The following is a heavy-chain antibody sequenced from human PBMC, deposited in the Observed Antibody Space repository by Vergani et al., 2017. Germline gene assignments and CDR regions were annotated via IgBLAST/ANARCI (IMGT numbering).Heavy chain of an antibody. D-gene: IGHD4-23*01. CDR2: IRDKANSYAT. J-gene: IGHJ4*02. CDR1: GLTFSDSA. Sequence: EVHLVESGGGLVQPGESLKLSCATSGLTFSDSAIHWVRQTSGKGLEWIGRIRDKANSYATAYAASVKGRFTISRDDSKNTAYLQMNSLKTEDTAVYYCTRRGYGGNIGDYWGQGTLVTVSS. V-gene: IGHV3-73*02. CDR3: TRRGYGGNIGDY.